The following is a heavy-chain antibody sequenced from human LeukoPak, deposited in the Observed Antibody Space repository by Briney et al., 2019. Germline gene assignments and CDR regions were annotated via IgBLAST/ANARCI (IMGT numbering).Heavy chain of an antibody. CDR2: IYTSGST. V-gene: IGHV4-4*07. D-gene: IGHD5-12*01. CDR1: GGSISSYY. Sequence: PSETLSLTCTVSGGSISSYYWSWIRQPAGKGLEWIGRIYTSGSTNYNPSPKSRVTMSVDTSKNQFSLKLGSVTAADTAVYYCARDLPDSGSIDYWGQGTLVTVSS. J-gene: IGHJ4*02. CDR3: ARDLPDSGSIDY.